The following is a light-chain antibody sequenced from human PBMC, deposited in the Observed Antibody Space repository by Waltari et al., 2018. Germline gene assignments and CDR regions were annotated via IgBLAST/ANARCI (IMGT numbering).Light chain of an antibody. J-gene: IGLJ3*02. CDR3: QVWDSSSDHWV. CDR1: NIGSKS. CDR2: DDS. V-gene: IGLV3-21*02. Sequence: SYVLTQPPSVSVAPGQTAWITCGGNNIGSKSVHWYQQKPGQAPVLVVYDDSDRPSGISERFSGSNAGNTATLTISRVEAGDEADYYCQVWDSSSDHWVFGGGTKLTVL.